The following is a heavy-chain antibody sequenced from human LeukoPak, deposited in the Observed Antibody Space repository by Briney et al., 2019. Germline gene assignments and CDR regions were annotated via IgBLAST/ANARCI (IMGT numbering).Heavy chain of an antibody. CDR3: ARDPYYYDSSGYC. J-gene: IGHJ4*02. Sequence: ASVKVSCKASGGTFSSYAISWVRQAPGQGLEWMGGIIPIFGTANYAQKFQGRVTITTDESTSTAYMELGSLRSEDTAVYYCARDPYYYDSSGYCWGQGTLVTVSS. CDR1: GGTFSSYA. CDR2: IIPIFGTA. D-gene: IGHD3-22*01. V-gene: IGHV1-69*05.